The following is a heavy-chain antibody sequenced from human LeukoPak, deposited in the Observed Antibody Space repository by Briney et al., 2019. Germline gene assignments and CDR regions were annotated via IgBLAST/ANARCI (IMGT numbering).Heavy chain of an antibody. CDR2: IIPILGIA. CDR1: GGTFSSYA. Sequence: SVKVSCKASGGTFSSYAISWVRQAPGQGLEWMGRIIPILGIANYAQKFRGRVTITADKSTSTAYMELSSLRSEDTAVYYCASAFRYGWYFDLWGRGTLVTVSS. D-gene: IGHD1-1*01. J-gene: IGHJ2*01. V-gene: IGHV1-69*04. CDR3: ASAFRYGWYFDL.